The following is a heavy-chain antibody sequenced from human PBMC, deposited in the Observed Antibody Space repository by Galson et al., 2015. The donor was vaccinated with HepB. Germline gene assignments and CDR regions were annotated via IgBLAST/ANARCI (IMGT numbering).Heavy chain of an antibody. CDR1: GSSISSSSYY. V-gene: IGHV4-39*01. Sequence: ETLSLTCTVSGSSISSSSYYWGWIRQPPGKGLEWIGSIYYSGSTYYNPSLKSRVTISVDTSKNQFSLKLSSVTAADTAVYYCAGNSRSDYYDSSGLDYWGQGTLVTVSS. CDR3: AGNSRSDYYDSSGLDY. D-gene: IGHD3-22*01. J-gene: IGHJ4*02. CDR2: IYYSGST.